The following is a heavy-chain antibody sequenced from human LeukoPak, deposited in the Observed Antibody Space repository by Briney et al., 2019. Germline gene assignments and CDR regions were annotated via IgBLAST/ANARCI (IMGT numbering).Heavy chain of an antibody. Sequence: GESLKISCEGSGYSFTSYWIGWVRQMPGKGLEWMGIIYPGDSDTRYSPSLQGQVTISADKSISTAYLQWSSLKASDTAMYYCARQLSLYCSSTSCSHDAFDIWGQGTMVTVSS. CDR2: IYPGDSDT. D-gene: IGHD2-2*01. CDR3: ARQLSLYCSSTSCSHDAFDI. CDR1: GYSFTSYW. V-gene: IGHV5-51*01. J-gene: IGHJ3*02.